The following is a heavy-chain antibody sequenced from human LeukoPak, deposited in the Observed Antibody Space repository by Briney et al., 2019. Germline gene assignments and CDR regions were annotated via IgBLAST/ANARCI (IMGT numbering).Heavy chain of an antibody. CDR1: GFTSSGFV. CDR2: IDKKDKGYATAT. J-gene: IGHJ5*02. D-gene: IGHD5-24*01. CDR3: TRDRETYNWFDP. V-gene: IGHV3-73*01. Sequence: GGSLRLSCAASGFTSSGFVVHSVRQSSGKGLEWVGQIDKKDKGYATATAYAASVRGRFTISRDDSINTAYLQMKSLKTEDTALYHCTRDRETYNWFDPRGERTLVTVSS.